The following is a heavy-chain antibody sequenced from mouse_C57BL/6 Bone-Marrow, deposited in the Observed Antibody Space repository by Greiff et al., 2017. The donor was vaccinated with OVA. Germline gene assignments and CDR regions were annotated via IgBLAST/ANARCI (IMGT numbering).Heavy chain of an antibody. V-gene: IGHV1-15*01. CDR3: TRGPFTTVVATDY. CDR1: GYTFTDYE. D-gene: IGHD1-1*01. CDR2: IDPETGGT. Sequence: VQLQQSGAELVRPGASVTLSCKASGYTFTDYEMHWVKQTPVHGLEWIGAIDPETGGTAYNQKFKGKAILTADKSSSTAYMELRSLTSEDSAVYYCTRGPFTTVVATDYWGQGTTLTVSS. J-gene: IGHJ2*01.